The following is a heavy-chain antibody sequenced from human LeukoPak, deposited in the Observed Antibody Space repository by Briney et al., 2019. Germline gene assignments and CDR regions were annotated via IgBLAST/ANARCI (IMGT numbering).Heavy chain of an antibody. CDR2: IYTSGST. CDR1: GGSISSYY. V-gene: IGHV4-4*07. CDR3: GRARYGDYIDF. Sequence: SKTLSLTCTVSGGSISSYYWTWVRQPAGKGLEWIGRIYTSGSTNYNPSLKSRVTMSINTSKNQFSLNLSSVTAADTAVYYCGRARYGDYIDFWGQGTLVTVSS. D-gene: IGHD4-17*01. J-gene: IGHJ4*02.